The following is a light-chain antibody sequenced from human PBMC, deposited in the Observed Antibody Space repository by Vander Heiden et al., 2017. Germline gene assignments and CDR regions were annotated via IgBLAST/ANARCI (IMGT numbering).Light chain of an antibody. J-gene: IGLJ3*02. V-gene: IGLV1-47*01. CDR1: LSNSGSHD. Sequence: QSVLTQPPPASATPGQRVTISSSGGLSNSGSHDVYWYQQCPGTAPQLLSYRNTQRPSGVPERFSASKSGTSASLAISGLRSEDEADYYCAAWDDNLSGMFGGGTKLTVL. CDR3: AAWDDNLSGM. CDR2: RNT.